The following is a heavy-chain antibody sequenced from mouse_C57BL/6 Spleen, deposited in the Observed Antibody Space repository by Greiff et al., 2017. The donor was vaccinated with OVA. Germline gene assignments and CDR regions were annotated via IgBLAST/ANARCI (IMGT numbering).Heavy chain of an antibody. CDR2: IDPSDSYT. Sequence: QVQLQQPGAELVMPGASVKLSCKASGYTFTSYWMHWVKQRPGQGLEWIGEIDPSDSYTNYNQKFKGKSTLTVDKSSSTAYMQLSSLTSEDSAVYYCARSTVVATDFYAMDYWGKGTSVTVSS. J-gene: IGHJ4*01. CDR1: GYTFTSYW. V-gene: IGHV1-69*01. D-gene: IGHD1-1*01. CDR3: ARSTVVATDFYAMDY.